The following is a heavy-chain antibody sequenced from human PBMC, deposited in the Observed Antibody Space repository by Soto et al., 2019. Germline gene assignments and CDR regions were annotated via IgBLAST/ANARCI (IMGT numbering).Heavy chain of an antibody. CDR2: INPNSGGT. CDR3: ASVPAVAGYNWFDP. CDR1: GYTFTGYY. Sequence: ASVKVSCKASGYTFTGYYMHWVRQAPGQGLEWMGWINPNSGGTNYAQKFQGWVTMTRDTSISTAYMELSRLRSDDTAVYYCASVPAVAGYNWFDPWGQGTLVTVSS. J-gene: IGHJ5*02. D-gene: IGHD6-19*01. V-gene: IGHV1-2*04.